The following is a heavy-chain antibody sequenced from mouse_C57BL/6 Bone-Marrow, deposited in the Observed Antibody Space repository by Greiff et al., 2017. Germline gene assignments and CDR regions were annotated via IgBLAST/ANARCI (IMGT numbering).Heavy chain of an antibody. J-gene: IGHJ3*01. CDR3: TRSLAWFAY. CDR1: GFSFSDYG. Sequence: VLLVESGRGLVQPGGSLKLSCAASGFSFSDYGMHWVRQAPEKGLEWVAYISSGSSTIYYADTVKGRFTISRDNATHTLFLLMTRLRSEDTAFYYCTRSLAWFAYWGQGTLVTVSA. D-gene: IGHD6-2*01. CDR2: ISSGSSTI. V-gene: IGHV5-17*01.